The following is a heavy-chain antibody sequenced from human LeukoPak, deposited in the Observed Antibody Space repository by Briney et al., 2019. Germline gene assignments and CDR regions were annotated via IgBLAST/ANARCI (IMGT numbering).Heavy chain of an antibody. CDR3: ARHSNWNGGVDWFDP. D-gene: IGHD1-20*01. CDR1: GGSNY. J-gene: IGHJ5*02. V-gene: IGHV4-59*08. Sequence: SETLSLTCPVSGGSNYWTWIRQAPGKGLKWIAYIHYSGSPHYNPSLRSRVTISIDTSKNQLSLKLNSVTAADTAVYYCARHSNWNGGVDWFDPWGQGTQVTVSS. CDR2: IHYSGSP.